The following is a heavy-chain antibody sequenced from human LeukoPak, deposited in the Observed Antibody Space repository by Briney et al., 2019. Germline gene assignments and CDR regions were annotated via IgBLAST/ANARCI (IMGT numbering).Heavy chain of an antibody. CDR2: IYHSGST. Sequence: SETLSLTCTVSGYSISSGYYWGWIRQPPGKGLEWIGSIYHSGSTYYNPSLKSRVTISVDTSKNQFSLKLSSVTAADTAVYYCATADSGSYFYFDYWGQGTLVTVSS. CDR1: GYSISSGYY. J-gene: IGHJ4*02. CDR3: ATADSGSYFYFDY. V-gene: IGHV4-38-2*02. D-gene: IGHD1-26*01.